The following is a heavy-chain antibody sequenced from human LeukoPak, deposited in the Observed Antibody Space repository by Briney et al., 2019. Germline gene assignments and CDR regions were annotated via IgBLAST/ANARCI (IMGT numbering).Heavy chain of an antibody. V-gene: IGHV3-30*18. CDR2: ISYDGSNK. CDR3: AKSPSGRSRISRFDY. CDR1: GLTFSSYG. J-gene: IGHJ4*02. D-gene: IGHD1-26*01. Sequence: PGGSLRLSCAASGLTFSSYGMHWVRQAPGKGLEWVAVISYDGSNKYYADSVNGRFTISRDNSKNTLSLQMNSLRAEDTAVYYCAKSPSGRSRISRFDYWGQGILVTVSS.